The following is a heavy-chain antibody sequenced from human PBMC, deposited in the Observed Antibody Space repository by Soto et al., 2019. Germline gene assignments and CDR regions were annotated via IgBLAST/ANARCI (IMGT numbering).Heavy chain of an antibody. CDR2: IIPIFDTA. J-gene: IGHJ6*02. V-gene: IGHV1-69*12. D-gene: IGHD3-22*01. CDR3: AGHSSGVTGYYYGMDV. CDR1: GGTFSSYA. Sequence: QVQLVQSGAEVKKPGSSVKVSCKASGGTFSSYAISWVRQAPGQGLEWMGGIIPIFDTADYAQKFQGRVTITADEHAYTAYMVLSSLRSADTAVCYYAGHSSGVTGYYYGMDVWGQGTTVTVSS.